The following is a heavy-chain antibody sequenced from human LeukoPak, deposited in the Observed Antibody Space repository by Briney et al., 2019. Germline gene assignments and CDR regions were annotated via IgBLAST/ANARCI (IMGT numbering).Heavy chain of an antibody. CDR1: GYTFTGYY. Sequence: GASVKVSCKASGYTFTGYYMHWVRQAPGQGLEWMGWINPNSGGTNYAQKLQGRVTMTTDTSTSTAYMELRSLRSDDTAVYYCARGRYSGYYYYGMDVWGQGTTVTVSS. V-gene: IGHV1-2*02. D-gene: IGHD5-12*01. CDR2: INPNSGGT. CDR3: ARGRYSGYYYYGMDV. J-gene: IGHJ6*02.